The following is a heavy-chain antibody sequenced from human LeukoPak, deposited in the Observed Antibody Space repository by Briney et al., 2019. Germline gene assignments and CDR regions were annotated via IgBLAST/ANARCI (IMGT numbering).Heavy chain of an antibody. V-gene: IGHV4-31*03. CDR1: GGSISSGGYY. CDR3: ARTYCGTNACPFDH. D-gene: IGHD2-21*01. J-gene: IGHJ4*02. CDR2: IFHTGTT. Sequence: PSQTLSLTCTVSGGSISSGGYYWSSIRQHPGRGLECLGFIFHTGTTNYNPSLKSRVTISVDTSKNQFSLKLSSVTAADTAIYYCARTYCGTNACPFDHWGQGNLVTVSS.